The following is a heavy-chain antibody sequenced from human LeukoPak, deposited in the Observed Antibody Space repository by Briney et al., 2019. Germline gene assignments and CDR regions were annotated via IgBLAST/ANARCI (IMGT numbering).Heavy chain of an antibody. CDR1: GYTFTSYD. CDR2: INPSGGST. Sequence: ASVKVSCKASGYTFTSYDINWVRQAPGQGLEWMGIINPSGGSTSYAQKFQGRVTMTRDTSTSTVYMELSSLRSEDTAVYYCARDKGAAGFDYWGQGTLVTVSS. D-gene: IGHD6-25*01. V-gene: IGHV1-46*01. J-gene: IGHJ4*02. CDR3: ARDKGAAGFDY.